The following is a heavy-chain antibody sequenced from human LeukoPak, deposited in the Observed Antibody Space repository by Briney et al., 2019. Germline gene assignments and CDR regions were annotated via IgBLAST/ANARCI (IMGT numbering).Heavy chain of an antibody. CDR3: ARVAGRITMGQAYYYYMDV. D-gene: IGHD3-10*01. V-gene: IGHV4-38-2*02. CDR1: GYSISSGYY. CDR2: IYHSGST. Sequence: SETLSLTCTVSGYSISSGYYWGWIRQPPGKGLEWIGSIYHSGSTYYNPSLKSRVTISVDTSKNQFSLKLSSVTAAATAVYYCARVAGRITMGQAYYYYMDVWGKGTTVTVSS. J-gene: IGHJ6*03.